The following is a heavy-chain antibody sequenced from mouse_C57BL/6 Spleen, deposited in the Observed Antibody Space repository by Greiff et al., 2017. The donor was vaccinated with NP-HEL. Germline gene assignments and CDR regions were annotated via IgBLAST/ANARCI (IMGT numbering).Heavy chain of an antibody. CDR1: GYTFTDYY. V-gene: IGHV1-19*01. CDR2: INPYNGGT. J-gene: IGHJ4*01. D-gene: IGHD1-1*01. Sequence: VQLQQSGPVLVKPGASVKMSCKASGYTFTDYYMNWVKQSHGKSLEWIGVINPYNGGTSYNQKFKGKATLTVDKSSSTAYMELNSLTSEDSAVYYCAREGTVDAMDYWGQGTSVTVSS. CDR3: AREGTVDAMDY.